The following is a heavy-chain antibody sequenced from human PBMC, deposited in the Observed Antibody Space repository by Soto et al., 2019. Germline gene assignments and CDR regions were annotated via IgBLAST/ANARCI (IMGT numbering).Heavy chain of an antibody. CDR3: ARGVGVPVMDY. D-gene: IGHD2-15*01. Sequence: QVQVVQAGGEVKKPGASVKVSCKPSGYNFTSYSISWVRQAPGQGLEWMGWVSTHYGNTKYAQKFEGRVSMTADTATNTAYVELRSLRSADTAIYYSARGVGVPVMDYWGQGTLLTVSS. J-gene: IGHJ4*02. V-gene: IGHV1-18*04. CDR2: VSTHYGNT. CDR1: GYNFTSYS.